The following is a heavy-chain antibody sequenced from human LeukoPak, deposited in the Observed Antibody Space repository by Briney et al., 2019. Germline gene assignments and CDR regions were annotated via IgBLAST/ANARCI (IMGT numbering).Heavy chain of an antibody. CDR2: INHSGST. J-gene: IGHJ4*02. CDR3: ARSIAAAGRALDY. CDR1: GGSFSGYY. V-gene: IGHV4-34*01. D-gene: IGHD6-13*01. Sequence: PSETLSLTCAVYGGSFSGYYWSWIRLPPGKGLEWIGEINHSGSTNYNPSLKSRVTISVDTSKNQFSLKLSSVTAADTAVYYCARSIAAAGRALDYWGQGTLVTVSS.